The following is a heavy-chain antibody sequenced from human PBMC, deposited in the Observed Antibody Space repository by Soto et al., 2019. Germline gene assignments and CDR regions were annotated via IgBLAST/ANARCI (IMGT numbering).Heavy chain of an antibody. D-gene: IGHD3-3*01. CDR3: ARDASGLSY. J-gene: IGHJ4*02. V-gene: IGHV3-74*01. CDR1: GFTFSNYR. CDR2: IESDGSRT. Sequence: EVQLVESGGGLVQPGGSLRLPCAASGFTFSNYRMHWVRQAPGKGLVWVSCIESDGSRTTYADSVKGRFTISRDNAKNTLYLQMNSLRVEDTAVYYCARDASGLSYWGQGTLVTVSS.